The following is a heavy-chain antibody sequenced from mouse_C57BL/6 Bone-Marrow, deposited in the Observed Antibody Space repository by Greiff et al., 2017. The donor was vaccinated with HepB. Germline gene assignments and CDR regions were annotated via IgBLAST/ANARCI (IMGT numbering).Heavy chain of an antibody. CDR3: TSDCYSPAWFAY. V-gene: IGHV14-4*01. D-gene: IGHD2-3*01. CDR2: IDPENGDT. J-gene: IGHJ3*01. Sequence: VQLQQSGAELVRPGASVKLSCTASGFNIKDDYMHWVKQRPEQGLEWIGWIDPENGDTEYASKFQGKATITADTSSNTAYLQLSSLTSEDAAVYYCTSDCYSPAWFAYWGQGTRVTVSA. CDR1: GFNIKDDY.